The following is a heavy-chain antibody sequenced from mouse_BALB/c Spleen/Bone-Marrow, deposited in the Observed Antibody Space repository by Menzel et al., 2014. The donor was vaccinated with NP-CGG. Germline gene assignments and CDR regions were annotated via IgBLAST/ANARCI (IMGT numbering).Heavy chain of an antibody. D-gene: IGHD2-4*01. Sequence: EVKLMESGPGLVKPSQSLSLPCSVTGYSITSGYYWNWIRQFPGNKLEWMGYISYDGSNNYNPSLKNRISITRDTSKNQFFLKLNSVTTEDTATYYCATIYYDYDGYFDVWGAGTTVTVSS. CDR3: ATIYYDYDGYFDV. CDR1: GYSITSGYY. CDR2: ISYDGSN. J-gene: IGHJ1*01. V-gene: IGHV3-6*02.